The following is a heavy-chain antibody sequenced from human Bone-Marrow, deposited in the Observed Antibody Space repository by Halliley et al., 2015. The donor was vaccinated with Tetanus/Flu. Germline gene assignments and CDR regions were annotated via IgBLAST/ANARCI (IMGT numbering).Heavy chain of an antibody. CDR3: AREGAGLDF. V-gene: IGHV3-7*04. Sequence: KGLDWGANINYDGSERNYGDSVRGRFTISRDNTQNSLYLQMNSLRGEDTAVYYCAREGAGLDFWGQGTLVTVSS. CDR2: INYDGSER. J-gene: IGHJ4*02.